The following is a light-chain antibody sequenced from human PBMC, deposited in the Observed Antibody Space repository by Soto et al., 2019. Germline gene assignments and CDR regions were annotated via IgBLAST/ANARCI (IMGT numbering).Light chain of an antibody. CDR3: QQYKNWPAIT. CDR1: QSVSSN. CDR2: GAS. Sequence: EIVLTLSPGTLSLSPGERSTLSFNPSQSVSSNLAWYQQKPGQAPRLLIHGASTRATGIPARFSGSGSGTEFTLTISSLQSEDFAVYYCQQYKNWPAITFGQGTRLEIK. J-gene: IGKJ5*01. V-gene: IGKV3D-15*01.